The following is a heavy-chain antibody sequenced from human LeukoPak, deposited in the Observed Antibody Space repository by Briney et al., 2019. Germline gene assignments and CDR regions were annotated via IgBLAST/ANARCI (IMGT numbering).Heavy chain of an antibody. Sequence: LTLSCAASGFTFSSYSMNWVRQAPGKGLEWIGYIYYSESTYYNPSLKSRVTISVDTSKNQFSLKLSSVTAADTAVYYCARDSDEIGYCSGGSCYRRGFDPWGQGTLGTVSS. V-gene: IGHV4-31*02. CDR1: GFTFSSYS. CDR3: ARDSDEIGYCSGGSCYRRGFDP. CDR2: IYYSEST. J-gene: IGHJ5*02. D-gene: IGHD2-15*01.